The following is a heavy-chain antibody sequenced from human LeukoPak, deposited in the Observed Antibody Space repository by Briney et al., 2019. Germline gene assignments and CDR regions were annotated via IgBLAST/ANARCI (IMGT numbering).Heavy chain of an antibody. CDR3: ARGNICTNGVCYTGVRY. D-gene: IGHD2-8*01. CDR1: GYTFTSYD. V-gene: IGHV1-8*01. CDR2: MNPNSGNT. J-gene: IGHJ4*02. Sequence: GASVKVSCKASGYTFTSYDINWVRQATGQGLEWMGWMNPNSGNTGYAQKFQGRVTMTRNTSISTAYMELSSLRSEDTAVYYCARGNICTNGVCYTGVRYWGQGTLVTVPS.